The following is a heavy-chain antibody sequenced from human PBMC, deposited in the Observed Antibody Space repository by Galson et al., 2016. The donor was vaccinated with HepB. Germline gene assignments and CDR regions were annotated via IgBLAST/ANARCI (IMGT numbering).Heavy chain of an antibody. CDR2: ISRSGDST. J-gene: IGHJ6*04. V-gene: IGHV3-23*01. CDR1: GFTFSNYG. CDR3: VQGSTAPAV. Sequence: SLRLSCAASGFTFSNYGMTWVRQAPGKGLEVVPSISRSGDSTDYADSVKGRFTISRDNSKNTLSLQMNSPTADDTAIYYCVQGSTAPAVWGKGTTVTVSS. D-gene: IGHD1-26*01.